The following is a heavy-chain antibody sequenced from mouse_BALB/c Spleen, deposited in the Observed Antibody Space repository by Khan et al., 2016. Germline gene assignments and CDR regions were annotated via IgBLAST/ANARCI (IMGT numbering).Heavy chain of an antibody. CDR2: IRNKANGYTT. D-gene: IGHD2-3*01. Sequence: EVELVESGGGLVQPGGSLRLSCATSGFTFTDYYMSWVRQPPGKALEWLGFIRNKANGYTTEYSASVKGRFTISRDNSHSILYLQMNTLRAEDSTTEYCARDTDDGYPYYYAMAYWGQGTPVTVSA. V-gene: IGHV7-3*02. CDR1: GFTFTDYY. J-gene: IGHJ4*01. CDR3: ARDTDDGYPYYYAMAY.